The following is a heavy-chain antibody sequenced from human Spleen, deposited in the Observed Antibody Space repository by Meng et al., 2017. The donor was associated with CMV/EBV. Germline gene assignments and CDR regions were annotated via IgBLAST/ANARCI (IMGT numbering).Heavy chain of an antibody. D-gene: IGHD3-3*01. J-gene: IGHJ5*02. V-gene: IGHV1-2*02. Sequence: SGYTFTGYYMHWVRQAPGQGLEWMGWINPTSGGTNYAQKFQGRVTMTRDTSISTAYMELSRLRSDDTAVYYCARDTLAIFGRGWFDPWGQGTLVTVSS. CDR2: INPTSGGT. CDR3: ARDTLAIFGRGWFDP. CDR1: GYTFTGYY.